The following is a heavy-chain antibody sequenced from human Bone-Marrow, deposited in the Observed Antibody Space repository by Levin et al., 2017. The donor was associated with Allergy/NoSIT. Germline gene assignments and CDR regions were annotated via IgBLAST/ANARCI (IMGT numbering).Heavy chain of an antibody. J-gene: IGHJ2*01. V-gene: IGHV1-8*01. Sequence: ASVKVSCKASGYTFTSYDIHWVRQATGHGLEWMGWMNPNTGNTGFAQKFQGRVAMTRNTSISTAYMELSSLRSDDTAIYYCATWRWLRPLLFFDLWGRGTLVTVSS. CDR3: ATWRWLRPLLFFDL. CDR1: GYTFTSYD. CDR2: MNPNTGNT. D-gene: IGHD5-24*01.